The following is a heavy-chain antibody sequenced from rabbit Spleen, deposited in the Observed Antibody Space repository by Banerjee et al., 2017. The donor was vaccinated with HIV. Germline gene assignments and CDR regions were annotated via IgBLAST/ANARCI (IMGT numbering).Heavy chain of an antibody. CDR1: AFDFSSGG. J-gene: IGHJ4*01. V-gene: IGHV1S47*01. CDR3: ARDGAGGSYFAL. CDR2: IDPVFGST. Sequence: QEQLVESGGGLVQPGGSLKLSCKASAFDFSSGGVSWVRQAPGKGLEWIGYIDPVFGSTNYASWVNGRFTISSHNAQNTLYLQLNSLTAADTATYFCARDGAGGSYFALWGPGTL. D-gene: IGHD8-1*01.